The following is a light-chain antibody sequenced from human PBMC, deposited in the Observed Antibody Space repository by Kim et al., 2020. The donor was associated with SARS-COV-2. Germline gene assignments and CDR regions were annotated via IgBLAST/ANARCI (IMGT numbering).Light chain of an antibody. Sequence: VSPEQSASITCSGDKLGEKYACWYQQKPGQSPVLVIYQDSKRPSGIPERFSGSNSGNTATLTISGTQAMDEADYYCQAWDSSTDVVFGGGTQLTVL. J-gene: IGLJ2*01. CDR1: KLGEKY. CDR3: QAWDSSTDVV. V-gene: IGLV3-1*01. CDR2: QDS.